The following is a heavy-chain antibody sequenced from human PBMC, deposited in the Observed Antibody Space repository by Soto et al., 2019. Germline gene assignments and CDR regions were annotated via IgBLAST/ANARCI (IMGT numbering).Heavy chain of an antibody. V-gene: IGHV4-34*01. J-gene: IGHJ3*02. D-gene: IGHD3-9*01. CDR1: GGSFSTYY. Sequence: QLQQWGAGLLKPSETLSLTCVVSGGSFSTYYYNWIRQSPGKGLEWVGEINHSGSNNYSPSLKRRVTMSLDTSKNQLPLKPTSVTAADTAVYYCARGGSNDWQVAFDIWGQGTMVTVSS. CDR3: ARGGSNDWQVAFDI. CDR2: INHSGSN.